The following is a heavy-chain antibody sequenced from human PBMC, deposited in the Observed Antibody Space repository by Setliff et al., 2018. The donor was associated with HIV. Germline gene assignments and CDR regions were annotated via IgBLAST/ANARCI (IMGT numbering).Heavy chain of an antibody. Sequence: VKVSCKSSGGTFSSHGISWVRQAPGQGLEWMGGIIPVLNIANYAQNFQGRVTITADHSTTTTYMELSSLSSEDTAVYYCVRVGPWYYGRSGYLASWDYWGQGTQVTVSS. J-gene: IGHJ4*02. D-gene: IGHD3-22*01. CDR2: IIPVLNIA. CDR1: GGTFSSHG. V-gene: IGHV1-69*10. CDR3: VRVGPWYYGRSGYLASWDY.